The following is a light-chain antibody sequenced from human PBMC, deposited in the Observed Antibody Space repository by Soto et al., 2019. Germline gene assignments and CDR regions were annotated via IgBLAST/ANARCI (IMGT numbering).Light chain of an antibody. CDR3: SSYAGSNSYV. CDR1: SSDVGAYNY. Sequence: QSVLSQPPSASGSPGQSVTISCTGTSSDVGAYNYVSWYQQHPGKAPKLMISEVSKRPSGVPDRSSGSKSGNTASLTVSGLQAEDEADYYCSSYAGSNSYVFGTGTKVTVL. CDR2: EVS. J-gene: IGLJ1*01. V-gene: IGLV2-8*01.